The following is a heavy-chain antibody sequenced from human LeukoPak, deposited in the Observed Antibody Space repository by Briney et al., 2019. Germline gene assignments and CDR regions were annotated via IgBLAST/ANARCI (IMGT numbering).Heavy chain of an antibody. CDR2: IWYDGSNK. J-gene: IGHJ4*02. CDR1: GFTFSSYG. D-gene: IGHD3-16*01. V-gene: IGHV3-33*01. Sequence: GRSLRLSCAASGFTFSSYGMHWVRQAPGKGLEWVAVIWYDGSNKYYADSVKGRFTISRDNSKNTLYLQMNSLRAEDTAVYYCARNWITKGPLDYWGQGTLVTVSS. CDR3: ARNWITKGPLDY.